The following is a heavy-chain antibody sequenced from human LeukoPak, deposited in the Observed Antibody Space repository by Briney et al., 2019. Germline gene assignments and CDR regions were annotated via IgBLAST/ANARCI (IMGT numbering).Heavy chain of an antibody. J-gene: IGHJ4*02. D-gene: IGHD1-14*01. CDR2: SNDGNGDT. CDR1: GYSFTAYY. V-gene: IGHV1-3*02. Sequence: ASVKVSCKASGYSFTAYYMHWVRQAPGQRLEWMGWSNDGNGDTRYSQEFQGRVTITRDTSAGTVYMELSSLRSEDMAIYYCARGYQGAFDYWGQGTLVTVSS. CDR3: ARGYQGAFDY.